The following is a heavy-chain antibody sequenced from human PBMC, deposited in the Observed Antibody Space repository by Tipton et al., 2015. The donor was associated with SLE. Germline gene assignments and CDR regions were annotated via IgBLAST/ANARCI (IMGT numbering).Heavy chain of an antibody. CDR3: ARERGEEGPQLDFDY. V-gene: IGHV1-2*02. CDR2: INPNSGGT. J-gene: IGHJ4*02. D-gene: IGHD3-16*01. Sequence: QVQLVQSGAEVKKPGASVKVSCKASGYTFTGYYMHWVRQAPGQGLEWMGWINPNSGGTNYAQKFQGRVTMTRDTSISTAYMELSRLRSDDTAVYYCARERGEEGPQLDFDYWGQGTLVTVSS. CDR1: GYTFTGYY.